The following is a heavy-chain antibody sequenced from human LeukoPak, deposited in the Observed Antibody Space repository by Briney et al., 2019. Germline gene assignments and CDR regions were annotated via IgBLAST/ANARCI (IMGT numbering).Heavy chain of an antibody. J-gene: IGHJ4*02. Sequence: GGSLRLTCAGSESIVSSNYMAWVRQAPGKGLEWVSVIYGGGKTYYADSVKGRFTISRDNSKNTLYLDMNNVRVEDTAVYFCGRDDAPVYNYGIQYWGQGTLVTISS. CDR2: IYGGGKT. CDR1: ESIVSSNY. V-gene: IGHV3-53*01. CDR3: GRDDAPVYNYGIQY. D-gene: IGHD5/OR15-5a*01.